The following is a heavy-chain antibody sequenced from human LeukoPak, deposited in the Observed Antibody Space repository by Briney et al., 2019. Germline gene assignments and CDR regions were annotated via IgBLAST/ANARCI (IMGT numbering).Heavy chain of an antibody. CDR2: INHRGST. J-gene: IGHJ4*02. V-gene: IGHV4-34*01. Sequence: SETLSLTCAVYGGSFSGYYWSWIRQPPGKGLEWIGEINHRGSTNYNPSLKSRVTISVDTSKNQFSLKLSSVTAADTAVYYCARGLDSSGYRMNFDYWGQGTLVTVSS. CDR1: GGSFSGYY. D-gene: IGHD3-22*01. CDR3: ARGLDSSGYRMNFDY.